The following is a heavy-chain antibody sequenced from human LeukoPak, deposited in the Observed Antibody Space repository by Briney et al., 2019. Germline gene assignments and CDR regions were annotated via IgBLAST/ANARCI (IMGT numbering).Heavy chain of an antibody. Sequence: GASVKVSCKASGYTFTSYDINWVRQATGQGLEWMGWMNPNSGNTGYAQKFQGRVTMTTDTSTSTAYMELGSLRSDDTAVYYCARVGMSRQLLSRYRELYYMDVWGKGTTVTVSS. J-gene: IGHJ6*03. CDR1: GYTFTSYD. CDR3: ARVGMSRQLLSRYRELYYMDV. V-gene: IGHV1-8*01. D-gene: IGHD2-2*01. CDR2: MNPNSGNT.